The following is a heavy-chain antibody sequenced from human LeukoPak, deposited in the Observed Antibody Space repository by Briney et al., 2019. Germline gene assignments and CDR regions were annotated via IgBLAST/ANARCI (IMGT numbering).Heavy chain of an antibody. D-gene: IGHD3-16*01. CDR2: INHSGST. Sequence: SETLSLTCAVYGGSFSGYYWSWIRQPPGKRLEWIGEINHSGSTNYNPSFKSRVTISVDTSKNQFSLKLSSVTAADTAVYYCARVRGSYFDYWGQGTLVTVSS. V-gene: IGHV4-34*01. CDR1: GGSFSGYY. J-gene: IGHJ4*02. CDR3: ARVRGSYFDY.